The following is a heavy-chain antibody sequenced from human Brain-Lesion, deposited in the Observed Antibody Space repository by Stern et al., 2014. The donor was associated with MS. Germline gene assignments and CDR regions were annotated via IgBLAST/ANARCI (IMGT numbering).Heavy chain of an antibody. V-gene: IGHV4-30-4*01. CDR2: IHYSGGT. CDR3: ARVPDYGDAFFDY. J-gene: IGHJ4*02. D-gene: IGHD4-17*01. Sequence: QVQLVQSGPGLVKPSQTLSLTCTVSGGSISSGDNYWGWIRQPPGKGPEWIGYIHYSGGTYFNPSLKSRATISADTSKNQFSLKLNSMTAADTAVYYCARVPDYGDAFFDYWGQGILVTVSS. CDR1: GGSISSGDNY.